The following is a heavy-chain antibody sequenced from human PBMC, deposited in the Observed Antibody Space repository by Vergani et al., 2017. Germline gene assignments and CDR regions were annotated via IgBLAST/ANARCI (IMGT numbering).Heavy chain of an antibody. CDR1: GFIFSDYV. J-gene: IGHJ4*02. Sequence: QVQLVESGGGVVQPGKSLSLSCETSGFIFSDYVMHWVRRAPGKELEWVAGIWHDGSNEKYVDSVQGRFTISRDNSKNTLYLEMNSLRAEDTAIYYCARKKYYDSKDYYQVEPFDYWGQGTLVTVSS. V-gene: IGHV3-33*01. D-gene: IGHD3-22*01. CDR2: IWHDGSNE. CDR3: ARKKYYDSKDYYQVEPFDY.